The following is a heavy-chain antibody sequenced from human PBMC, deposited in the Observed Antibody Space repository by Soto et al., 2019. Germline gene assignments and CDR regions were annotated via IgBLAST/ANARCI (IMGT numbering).Heavy chain of an antibody. CDR1: GFTFSSYA. D-gene: IGHD2-15*01. J-gene: IGHJ4*02. CDR3: AKALPVVGRFEDAYYFDY. CDR2: ISGSGGSA. V-gene: IGHV3-23*01. Sequence: GGSLRLSCAASGFTFSSYAMSWVRQAPGKGLEWVSAISGSGGSAYYADSVKGRFTISRDNSKNTLYLQMNSLRAEDTAVYYCAKALPVVGRFEDAYYFDYWGQGTLVTVSS.